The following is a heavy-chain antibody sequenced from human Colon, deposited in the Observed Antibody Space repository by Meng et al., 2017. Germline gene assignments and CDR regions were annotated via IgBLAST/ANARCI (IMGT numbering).Heavy chain of an antibody. J-gene: IGHJ3*02. V-gene: IGHV1-46*01. Sequence: ASVKVSCKASGYTFTNYYLHWVRQAPGHGLEWMGIINPRGGSPIFAQKFQGRVTVTRDSSPDTVYMELGSLRSEDTALYYCARGRTGGRSCAFDIWGHGTMVTVSS. CDR1: GYTFTNYY. CDR3: ARGRTGGRSCAFDI. D-gene: IGHD7-27*01. CDR2: INPRGGSP.